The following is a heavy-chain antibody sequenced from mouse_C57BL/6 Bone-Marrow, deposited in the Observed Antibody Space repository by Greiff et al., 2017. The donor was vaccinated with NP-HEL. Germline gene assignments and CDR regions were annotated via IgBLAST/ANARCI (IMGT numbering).Heavy chain of an antibody. CDR2: ISSGGSYT. Sequence: EVKLVESGGDLVKPGGSLKLSCAASGFTFSSYGMSWVRQTPDKRLEWVATISSGGSYTYYPDSVKGRFTISRDNAKNTLYLQMSSLKSEDTAMYYCARITTVVGRDYYAMDYWGQGTSVTVSS. CDR1: GFTFSSYG. V-gene: IGHV5-6*02. J-gene: IGHJ4*01. D-gene: IGHD1-1*01. CDR3: ARITTVVGRDYYAMDY.